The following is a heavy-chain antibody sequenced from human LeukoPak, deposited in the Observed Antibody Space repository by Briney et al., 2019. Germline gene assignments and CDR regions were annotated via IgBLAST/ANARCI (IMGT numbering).Heavy chain of an antibody. CDR3: AKAAGLRYFDWLLLAF. D-gene: IGHD3-9*01. J-gene: IGHJ4*02. CDR1: GFTVNSNY. V-gene: IGHV3-53*01. Sequence: GGSLRLSCAASGFTVNSNYMSWVRQAPGKGLEWVSVIYSGGDTYYADSVKGRFTISRDNSKNTLYLQMNSLRAEDTAVYYCAKAAGLRYFDWLLLAFWGQGTLVTVSS. CDR2: IYSGGDT.